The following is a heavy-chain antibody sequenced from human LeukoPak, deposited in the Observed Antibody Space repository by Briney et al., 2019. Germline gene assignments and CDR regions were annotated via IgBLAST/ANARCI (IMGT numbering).Heavy chain of an antibody. CDR2: IYTSGST. D-gene: IGHD3-10*01. CDR3: ARLGYYGSGKIPIFDY. Sequence: KPSETLSLTCTVSGGSIISHYWSWIRQPAGKGLEWIGLIYTSGSTYYNPSLKSRVTISVDTSKNQFSLRLSSVTAADTAVYYCARLGYYGSGKIPIFDYWGQGTLVTVSS. V-gene: IGHV4-4*07. CDR1: GGSIISHY. J-gene: IGHJ4*02.